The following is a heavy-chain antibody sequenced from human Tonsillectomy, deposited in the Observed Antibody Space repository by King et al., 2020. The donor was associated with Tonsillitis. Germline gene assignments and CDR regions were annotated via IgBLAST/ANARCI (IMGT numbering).Heavy chain of an antibody. CDR1: GGTFNNYG. J-gene: IGHJ6*02. CDR3: ARRGIINYGMDV. Sequence: QLVQSGAEVKKPGSSLKVSCKASGGTFNNYGISWVRQAPGQGLEWVGGIIPIVGATNYAQKFQGRVTITADESTRTAYMELSSLRSDDTAVYYCARRGIINYGMDVWGQGTTVIVSS. V-gene: IGHV1-69*01. D-gene: IGHD2-15*01. CDR2: IIPIVGAT.